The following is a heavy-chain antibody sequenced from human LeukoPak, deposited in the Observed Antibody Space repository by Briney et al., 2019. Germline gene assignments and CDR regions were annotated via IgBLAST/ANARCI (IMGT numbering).Heavy chain of an antibody. CDR1: GYTFTTYG. J-gene: IGHJ4*02. CDR2: IGVYNDNT. D-gene: IGHD3-16*01. V-gene: IGHV1-18*01. CDR3: ARAGGFDY. Sequence: ASVKVSCKASGYTFTTYGITWVRQAPGQGLEWMGWIGVYNDNTNYAQKLQGRVTMTTDTSTSTAYMELRSLRSDDTAMYYCARAGGFDYWGQGTLVTVSS.